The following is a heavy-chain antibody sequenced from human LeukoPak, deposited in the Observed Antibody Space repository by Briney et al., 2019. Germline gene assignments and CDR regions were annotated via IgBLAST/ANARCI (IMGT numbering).Heavy chain of an antibody. D-gene: IGHD3-10*01. J-gene: IGHJ4*02. V-gene: IGHV3-30-3*01. CDR2: ISHDGSNK. CDR3: ARDLLGSGSYTFDY. Sequence: GGSLRLSCAASGFIFSSYAMHWVRQAPSKGPEWVAVISHDGSNKYYADSVKGRFTISRDNSKNTLYLQMNSLRAEDTAIYYCARDLLGSGSYTFDYWGQGTLVTVSS. CDR1: GFIFSSYA.